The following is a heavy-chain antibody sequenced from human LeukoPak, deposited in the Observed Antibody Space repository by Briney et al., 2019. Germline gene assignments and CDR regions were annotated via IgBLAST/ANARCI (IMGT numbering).Heavy chain of an antibody. CDR1: GGSISSGGYY. Sequence: PSETLSLTGTVSGGSISSGGYYWSWIRQHPGKGLEWIGYIYYSGSTNYNPSLKSRVTISVDTSKNQFSLKLSSVTAADTAVYYCARAPGVVYYGSGRWGNTNWFDPWGQGTLVTVSS. V-gene: IGHV4-61*08. J-gene: IGHJ5*02. D-gene: IGHD3-10*01. CDR2: IYYSGST. CDR3: ARAPGVVYYGSGRWGNTNWFDP.